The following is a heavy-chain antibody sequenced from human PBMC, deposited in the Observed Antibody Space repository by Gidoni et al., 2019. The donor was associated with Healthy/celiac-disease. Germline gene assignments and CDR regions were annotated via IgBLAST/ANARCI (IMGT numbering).Heavy chain of an antibody. Sequence: EVQLVQSGAEVKKPGESLKISCKGSGYSVTSYWIGWVRQMPGKGLEWVGIIYPGDSDTRYSPSFQGQVTISADKSISTAYLQWSSLKASDTAMYYCARHTLAAAGHPYFDYWGQGTLVTVSS. V-gene: IGHV5-51*01. D-gene: IGHD6-13*01. J-gene: IGHJ4*02. CDR1: GYSVTSYW. CDR3: ARHTLAAAGHPYFDY. CDR2: IYPGDSDT.